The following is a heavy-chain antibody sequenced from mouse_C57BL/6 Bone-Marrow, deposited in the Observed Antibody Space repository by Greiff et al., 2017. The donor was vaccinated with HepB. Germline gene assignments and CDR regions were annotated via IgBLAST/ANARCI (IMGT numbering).Heavy chain of an antibody. J-gene: IGHJ3*01. CDR1: GYTLTSYW. CDR2: IHPNSGST. Sequence: QVQLQQPGAELVKPGDSVKLSCKASGYTLTSYWMHWVKQRPGQGLEWIGMIHPNSGSTNYNEKFKSKATLTVDKSSSTTYMQLSSLTSEDSAVYYCAREAAKPPPGFAYWGQATLVTVSA. CDR3: AREAAKPPPGFAY. D-gene: IGHD1-3*01. V-gene: IGHV1-64*01.